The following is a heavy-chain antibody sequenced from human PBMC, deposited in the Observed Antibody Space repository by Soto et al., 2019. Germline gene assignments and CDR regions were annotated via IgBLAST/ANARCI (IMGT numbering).Heavy chain of an antibody. V-gene: IGHV1-3*01. CDR1: GYTFTSYA. J-gene: IGHJ4*02. CDR3: ARDSRAIFGVAPPIPNDIDY. Sequence: GASVKVCCKASGYTFTSYAMHWVRQAPGQRLEWMGWINAGNGNTKYSQKFQGRVTITRDTSASTAYMELSSLRSEDTAVYYCARDSRAIFGVAPPIPNDIDYWGQGTLVTVSS. D-gene: IGHD3-3*01. CDR2: INAGNGNT.